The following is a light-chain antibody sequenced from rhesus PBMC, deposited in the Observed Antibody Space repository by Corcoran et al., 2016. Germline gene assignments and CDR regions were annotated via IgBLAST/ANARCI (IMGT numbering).Light chain of an antibody. CDR3: QQHYSFPPT. CDR1: QGISNY. Sequence: DIQMTQSSSSLSASVGDTVTITCRASQGISNYLVWYQQRPGKAHRPMINYSSTLDDGGPPRCSGRGFCTDFTLTISSLQPEDFASSPCQQHYSFPPTFGRGTEVEIK. CDR2: YSS. J-gene: IGKJ1*01. V-gene: IGKV1S14*01.